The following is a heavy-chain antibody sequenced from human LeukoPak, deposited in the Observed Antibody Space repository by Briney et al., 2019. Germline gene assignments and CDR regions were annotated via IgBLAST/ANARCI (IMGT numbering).Heavy chain of an antibody. Sequence: SETLSLTCTVSGGSISSSSYYWGWIRQPPGKGLEWIGSIYYSGSTYYNPSLKSRVTISVDTSKNQFSLKLSSVTAADTAVYYCARTTVTTWRYYFNCWAREPWSPSPQ. V-gene: IGHV4-39*07. CDR1: GGSISSSSYY. J-gene: IGHJ4*02. CDR2: IYYSGST. CDR3: ARTTVTTWRYYFNC. D-gene: IGHD4-17*01.